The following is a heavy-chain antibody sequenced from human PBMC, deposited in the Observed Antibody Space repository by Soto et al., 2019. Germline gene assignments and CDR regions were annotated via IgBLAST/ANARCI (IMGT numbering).Heavy chain of an antibody. CDR2: ISYDGSNK. CDR3: ARVYQLLVYYYYGMDV. CDR1: GFTFSSYA. D-gene: IGHD2-2*01. J-gene: IGHJ6*02. Sequence: GGSLRLSCAASGFTFSSYAMHWVRQAPGKGLEWVAVISYDGSNKYYADSVKGRFTISRDNSKNTLYLQMNSLRAEDTAVYYCARVYQLLVYYYYGMDVWGQGTTVTVSS. V-gene: IGHV3-30-3*01.